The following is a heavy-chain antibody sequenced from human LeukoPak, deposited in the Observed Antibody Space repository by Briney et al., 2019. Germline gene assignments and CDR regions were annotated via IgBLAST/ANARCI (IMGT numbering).Heavy chain of an antibody. CDR1: GFTFSSYA. Sequence: GGSLRLSCAASGFTFSSYAMSWVRQAPGKGLEWVSAISGSGGSTYYADSVKGRFTISRDNSKNTLYLQMNGLRAEDTAVYYCAKGWSIAARRDYFDYWGQGALVTVSS. D-gene: IGHD6-6*01. CDR3: AKGWSIAARRDYFDY. V-gene: IGHV3-23*01. CDR2: ISGSGGST. J-gene: IGHJ4*02.